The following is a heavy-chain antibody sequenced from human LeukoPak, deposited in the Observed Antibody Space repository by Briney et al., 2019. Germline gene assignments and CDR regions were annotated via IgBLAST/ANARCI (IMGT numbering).Heavy chain of an antibody. CDR3: ARGADIVAYGEYYFGY. J-gene: IGHJ4*02. D-gene: IGHD5-12*01. CDR1: GFTFSSYE. Sequence: PGGSLRLSCAASGFTFSSYEMNWVRQAPGKGLEWVSYISSSGSTIYYADSVKGRFTISSDNAKNSLYLQMNSLRAEDTAVYYCARGADIVAYGEYYFGYWGQGTLVTVSS. CDR2: ISSSGSTI. V-gene: IGHV3-48*03.